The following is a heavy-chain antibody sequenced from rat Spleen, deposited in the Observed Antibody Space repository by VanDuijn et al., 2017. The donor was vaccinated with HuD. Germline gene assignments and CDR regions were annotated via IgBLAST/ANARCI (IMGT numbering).Heavy chain of an antibody. D-gene: IGHD4-3*01. CDR3: ARHNSGYFDY. J-gene: IGHJ2*01. Sequence: EVQLVETGGGLVQPGRSLKLSCVASGFTFSSYWMYWIRQAPGKGLEWVSSINIDGGSTYYLDSVKGRFTISRDYAKSTLYLQMDSLRCEDTATYYCARHNSGYFDYWGQGVMVTVSS. V-gene: IGHV5-58*01. CDR1: GFTFSSYW. CDR2: INIDGGST.